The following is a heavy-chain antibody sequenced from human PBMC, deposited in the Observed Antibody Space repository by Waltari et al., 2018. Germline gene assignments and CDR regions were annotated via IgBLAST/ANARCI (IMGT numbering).Heavy chain of an antibody. Sequence: EVQLVESGGGLVQPGGSLRLSCAASGFTFSSYDMHWVRQATGKGLEWVSAIGTAGDTYYPGSVKVRFTISRENAKNSLYLQMNRLRAGDTAVYYCARRGYDNSGYYYFDYWGQGTLVTVSS. CDR2: IGTAGDT. CDR1: GFTFSSYD. V-gene: IGHV3-13*01. D-gene: IGHD3-22*01. CDR3: ARRGYDNSGYYYFDY. J-gene: IGHJ4*02.